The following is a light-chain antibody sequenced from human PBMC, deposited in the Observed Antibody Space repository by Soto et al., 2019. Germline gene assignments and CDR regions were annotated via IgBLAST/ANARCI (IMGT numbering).Light chain of an antibody. Sequence: QSVLTQPPSASGSHGQSVTISCTGTSSDVGGYNYVSWYQQHPGKAPKLMIYEVSNRPSGVSNRFSGSKSGNTASLTISGLQAEDEADYYCTSFTSASTYVFGSGTKLTVL. CDR3: TSFTSASTYV. CDR1: SSDVGGYNY. J-gene: IGLJ1*01. CDR2: EVS. V-gene: IGLV2-14*01.